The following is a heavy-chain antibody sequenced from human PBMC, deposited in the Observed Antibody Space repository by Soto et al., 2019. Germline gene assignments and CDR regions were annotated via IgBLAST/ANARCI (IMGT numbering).Heavy chain of an antibody. V-gene: IGHV3-33*01. CDR1: GFTFSSYG. CDR2: IWYDGSNK. D-gene: IGHD2-15*01. J-gene: IGHJ5*02. CDR3: ARDTGYCSGGSCYPGRVGPWFDP. Sequence: PGGSLRLSCAASGFTFSSYGMHWVRQAPGKGLEWVAVIWYDGSNKYYADSVKGRFTISRDNSKNTLYLQMNSLRAEDTAVYYCARDTGYCSGGSCYPGRVGPWFDPWGQGTLVTVSS.